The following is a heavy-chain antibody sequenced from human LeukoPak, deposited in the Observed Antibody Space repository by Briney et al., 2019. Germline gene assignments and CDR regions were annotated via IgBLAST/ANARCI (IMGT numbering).Heavy chain of an antibody. D-gene: IGHD3-22*01. CDR1: GFTFSSYA. V-gene: IGHV3-30-3*01. CDR3: ARDPDSSGYYGPGY. CDR2: ISYDGSNK. Sequence: QTGGSLRLSFAAPGFTFSSYAMHWVRQAPGKGLEGVAVISYDGSNKYYADSVKGRFTISRDNSKNTLYLQMNSLRAEDTAVYYCARDPDSSGYYGPGYWGQGTLVTVSS. J-gene: IGHJ4*02.